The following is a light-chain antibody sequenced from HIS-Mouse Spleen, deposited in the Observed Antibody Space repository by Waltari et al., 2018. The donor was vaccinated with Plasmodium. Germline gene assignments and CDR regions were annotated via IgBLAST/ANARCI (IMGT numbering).Light chain of an antibody. CDR1: ALPKKY. CDR2: EDS. V-gene: IGLV3-10*01. Sequence: SYELTQPPSVSVSPGQTARITCSVDALPKKYAYWYQQKSGQAPGLVIYEDSKRPSGIPERFSCSSSGTMATLTISGAQVEDEADYYCYSTDSSGNHRVFGGGTKLTVL. J-gene: IGLJ3*02. CDR3: YSTDSSGNHRV.